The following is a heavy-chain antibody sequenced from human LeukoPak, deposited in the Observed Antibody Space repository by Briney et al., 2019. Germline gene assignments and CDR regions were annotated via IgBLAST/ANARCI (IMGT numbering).Heavy chain of an antibody. V-gene: IGHV3-15*01. D-gene: IGHD6-25*01. CDR1: GITFTSTW. Sequence: GGSLRLSCAASGITFTSTWMNWVRQAPGEGLEWVGRIKSKTDDGTIDYAAPVKGRFTISRDDSKDELYLQMNSLKTDDTAVYYCATAGAAATWGQGTMVTVSS. J-gene: IGHJ3*01. CDR3: ATAGAAAT. CDR2: IKSKTDDGTI.